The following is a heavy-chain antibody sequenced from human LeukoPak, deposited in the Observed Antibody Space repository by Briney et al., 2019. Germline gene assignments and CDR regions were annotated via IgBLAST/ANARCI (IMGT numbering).Heavy chain of an antibody. J-gene: IGHJ3*02. Sequence: GGSLRLSCAASGFTFSSYEMNWVRQAPGKGLEWVSYISSSGSTIYYADSVKGRFTISRDNAKNSLYLQMNSLRAEDTAVYYCAMGRKFSDAFDIWGQGKMVTVSS. CDR1: GFTFSSYE. CDR2: ISSSGSTI. D-gene: IGHD1-26*01. CDR3: AMGRKFSDAFDI. V-gene: IGHV3-48*03.